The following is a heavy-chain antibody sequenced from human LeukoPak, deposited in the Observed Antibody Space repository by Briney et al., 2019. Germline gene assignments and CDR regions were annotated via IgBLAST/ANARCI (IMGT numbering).Heavy chain of an antibody. D-gene: IGHD6-19*01. J-gene: IGHJ4*02. Sequence: SETLSLTCAVYGGSFSGYYWSWIRQPPGKGLEWIGEINHSGSTNYNPSLKSRVTISVDTSKNQFSLKLSSVTAADTAVYYCARGLPRYSSGWYVDYWGQGTLVTVS. CDR3: ARGLPRYSSGWYVDY. CDR1: GGSFSGYY. CDR2: INHSGST. V-gene: IGHV4-34*01.